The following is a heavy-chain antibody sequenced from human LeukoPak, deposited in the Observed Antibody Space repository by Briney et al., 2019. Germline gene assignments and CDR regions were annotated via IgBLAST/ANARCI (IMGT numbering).Heavy chain of an antibody. Sequence: SETLSLTCTVSSASITSSPYFWGWIRQSPWKGLEWIGSISYSGTTYYNPSLKSRVTISVDTSKNQFSLKLNSVTAADTAVFYCAANSADYNTLGSSYKVWGQGTLVTVSS. J-gene: IGHJ4*02. CDR3: AANSADYNTLGSSYKV. V-gene: IGHV4-39*01. CDR2: ISYSGTT. D-gene: IGHD3-10*01. CDR1: SASITSSPYF.